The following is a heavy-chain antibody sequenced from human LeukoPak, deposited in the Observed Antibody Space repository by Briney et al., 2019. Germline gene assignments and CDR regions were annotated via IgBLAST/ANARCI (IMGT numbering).Heavy chain of an antibody. CDR1: GYTFTSYG. V-gene: IGHV1-18*01. J-gene: IGHJ4*02. Sequence: ASVKLSCKASGYTFTSYGISWVRQAPGQGLEWMGWISAYNGNTNYAKKLQGRVTMTTDTSTRTAYMELRSLRSADTAVYYCARDPRDYYDSGDYWGQGTQVTASS. CDR2: ISAYNGNT. D-gene: IGHD3-22*01. CDR3: ARDPRDYYDSGDY.